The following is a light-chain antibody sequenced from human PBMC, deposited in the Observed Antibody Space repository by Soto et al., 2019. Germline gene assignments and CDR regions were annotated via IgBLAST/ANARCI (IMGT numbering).Light chain of an antibody. V-gene: IGKV3-15*01. CDR2: GAS. Sequence: EVVLNQSPATLSVYPGDRATLSCRASQDIGSAVARYHQRSGQAPRLLIYGASTRATGIPARFSGSGSGTEFTLTIASLQSEDFAVYYCQQYDNWLSITFGQGTRLEIK. CDR3: QQYDNWLSIT. CDR1: QDIGSA. J-gene: IGKJ5*01.